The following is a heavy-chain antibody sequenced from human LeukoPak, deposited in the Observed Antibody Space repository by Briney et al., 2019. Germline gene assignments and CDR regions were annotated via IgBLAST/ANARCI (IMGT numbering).Heavy chain of an antibody. CDR3: AKGSSGYFADL. V-gene: IGHV3-23*01. CDR2: IGNDGGGT. J-gene: IGHJ5*02. CDR1: GFIFNNYG. Sequence: GGSLRLSCAASGFIFNNYGLIWVRQAPGKGLEWVSAIGNDGGGTQYADFVEGRFTISRDNSKNTLFLQVSSLRAEDTALYYCAKGSSGYFADLWGQGTLVTVSS. D-gene: IGHD3-22*01.